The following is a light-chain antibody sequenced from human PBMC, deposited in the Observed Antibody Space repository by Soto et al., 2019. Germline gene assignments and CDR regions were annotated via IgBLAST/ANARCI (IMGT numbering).Light chain of an antibody. CDR1: QVISSH. J-gene: IGKJ4*01. CDR3: QQFDNLPLT. CDR2: DAS. Sequence: DIQMTQSPSSLSASVVDRVTITFQASQVISSHLNWYQQIPGKAPKLLIYDASNLEIGVPSRFSGSGSGTDFTFTITSLQPEDIATYYCQQFDNLPLTFGGGTKVDIK. V-gene: IGKV1-33*01.